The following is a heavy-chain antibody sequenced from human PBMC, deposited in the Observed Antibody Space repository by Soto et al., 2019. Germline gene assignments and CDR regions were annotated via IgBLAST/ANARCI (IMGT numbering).Heavy chain of an antibody. CDR3: ARVFDLSPELDY. Sequence: PGGSLRLSCAASGFTFSSYWMHWVRQAPGKGLVWVSRINSDGSSTSYADSVKGRFTISRDNTKNTLYLQMNSLRAEDTAVYYCARVFDLSPELDYWGQGTLVTAPQ. J-gene: IGHJ4*02. D-gene: IGHD1-26*01. CDR1: GFTFSSYW. CDR2: INSDGSST. V-gene: IGHV3-74*01.